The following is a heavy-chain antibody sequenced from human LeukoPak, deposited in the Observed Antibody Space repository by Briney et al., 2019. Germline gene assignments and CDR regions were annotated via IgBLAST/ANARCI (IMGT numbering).Heavy chain of an antibody. D-gene: IGHD2-15*01. V-gene: IGHV4-4*07. J-gene: IGHJ5*02. Sequence: SETLSLTCTVSGGSISSYYWSWIRQPAGKGLEWIGRIYTSGSTNYNPSLKSRVTMSVDTSKNQFSLKLSSVTAADTAVYYCARDTGYCSGGSCYFVDWFDAWGQGTLVTVSS. CDR2: IYTSGST. CDR1: GGSISSYY. CDR3: ARDTGYCSGGSCYFVDWFDA.